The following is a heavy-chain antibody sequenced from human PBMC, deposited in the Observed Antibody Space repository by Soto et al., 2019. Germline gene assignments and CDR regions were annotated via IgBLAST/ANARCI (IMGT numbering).Heavy chain of an antibody. CDR1: GFIFKMYW. CDR2: IYNDGTYS. Sequence: GGSLRLSCAASGFIFKMYWMHWVRQSPGKGLVWISRIYNDGTYSDYADSVRGRFTISRDNVNDTLYLQMNSLRAEASGLYYCTRGPRPISTGTGAYWGQGTQVTVAS. CDR3: TRGPRPISTGTGAY. J-gene: IGHJ4*02. V-gene: IGHV3-74*01. D-gene: IGHD3-10*01.